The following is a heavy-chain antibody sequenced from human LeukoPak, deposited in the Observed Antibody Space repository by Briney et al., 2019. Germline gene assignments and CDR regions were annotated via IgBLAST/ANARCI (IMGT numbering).Heavy chain of an antibody. V-gene: IGHV3-30*02. CDR3: AKDQAYYDFWSGQLDYFDY. CDR2: IRYDGSNK. J-gene: IGHJ4*02. Sequence: PGGSLRLSCAASGFTFSSYGMHWVRQAPGKGLEWVAFIRYDGSNKYYADSVKGRFTISRDNSKNTLYLQMNSLRAEDTAVYYCAKDQAYYDFWSGQLDYFDYWGQGTLVTVSS. CDR1: GFTFSSYG. D-gene: IGHD3-3*01.